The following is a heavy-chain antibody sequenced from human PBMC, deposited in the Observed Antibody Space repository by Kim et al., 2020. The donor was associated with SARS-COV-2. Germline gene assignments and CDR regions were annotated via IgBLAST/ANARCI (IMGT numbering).Heavy chain of an antibody. CDR3: AKDLHDTAMDA. CDR2: ISYDGSNK. CDR1: GFTFSSYG. Sequence: GGSLRLSCAASGFTFSSYGMHWVRQAPGKGLECVAVISYDGSNKYYADSVKGRFTISRDNSKNTLYLQMNSLRAEDTAVYYCAKDLHDTAMDAWGQGTLVTVSS. D-gene: IGHD5-18*01. J-gene: IGHJ5*02. V-gene: IGHV3-30*18.